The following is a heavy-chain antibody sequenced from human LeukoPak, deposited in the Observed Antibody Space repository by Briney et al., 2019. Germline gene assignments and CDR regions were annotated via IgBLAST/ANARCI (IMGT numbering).Heavy chain of an antibody. J-gene: IGHJ6*03. Sequence: ASVKVSCKASGYTFTGYYMHWVRQAPGQGLEWMGWINPNSGGTNYAQKFQGRVTMTRDTSISTAYMELSRLRSDDTAVYYCARDRYCSSTSCYMSRNYYYYYMDVRGKGTTVTVSS. V-gene: IGHV1-2*02. CDR3: ARDRYCSSTSCYMSRNYYYYYMDV. CDR1: GYTFTGYY. D-gene: IGHD2-2*02. CDR2: INPNSGGT.